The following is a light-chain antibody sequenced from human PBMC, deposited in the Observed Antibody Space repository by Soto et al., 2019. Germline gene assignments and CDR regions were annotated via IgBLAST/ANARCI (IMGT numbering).Light chain of an antibody. CDR3: QQYNSYSRT. J-gene: IGKJ1*01. Sequence: TQSPGTLSVSPGERATLSCWASQSISSWLAWYQQKPGKAPKLLIYDASSLESGVPSRFSGSGSGTEFTLTISSLQPDDFATYYCQQYNSYSRTFGQGTKVEIK. V-gene: IGKV1-5*01. CDR1: QSISSW. CDR2: DAS.